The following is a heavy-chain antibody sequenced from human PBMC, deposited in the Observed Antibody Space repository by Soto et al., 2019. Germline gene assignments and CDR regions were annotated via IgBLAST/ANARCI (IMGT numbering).Heavy chain of an antibody. CDR3: ARDQRYYGSGYYYSDS. V-gene: IGHV1-18*04. CDR1: GYTFFSCG. CDR2: MSAFTGKA. J-gene: IGHJ1*01. Sequence: ASVKVSCRASGYTFFSCGISWVRQAPGQGLEWVGWMSAFTGKADYAQIFQDRVTMTTDTSTSTAYMELRSLRSDDTAVYYCARDQRYYGSGYYYSDSWGQGTLVTVSS. D-gene: IGHD3-10*01.